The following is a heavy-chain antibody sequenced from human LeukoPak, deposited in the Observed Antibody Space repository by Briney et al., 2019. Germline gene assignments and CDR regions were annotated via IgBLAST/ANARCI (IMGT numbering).Heavy chain of an antibody. J-gene: IGHJ4*02. V-gene: IGHV1-69*01. D-gene: IGHD6-19*01. CDR3: AAWVFRAGTYDY. CDR1: GGTFSSYA. CDR2: IIPIFGTA. Sequence: SVKVSCNASGGTFSSYAIGWVRQAPGQGLEWMGGIIPIFGTANYAQKFQGRVTITADESTSTAYMELSSLRSEDTAVYYCAAWVFRAGTYDYWGQGTLVTVSS.